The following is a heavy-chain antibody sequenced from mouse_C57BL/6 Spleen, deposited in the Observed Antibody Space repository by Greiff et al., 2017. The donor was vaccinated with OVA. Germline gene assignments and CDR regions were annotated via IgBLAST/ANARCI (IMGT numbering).Heavy chain of an antibody. CDR3: ARPIYYGSGYYFDY. CDR2: ISSGSSTI. CDR1: GFTFSDYG. V-gene: IGHV5-17*01. J-gene: IGHJ2*01. Sequence: EVQLVESGGGLVKPGGSLKLSCAASGFTFSDYGMHWVRQAPEKGLEWVAYISSGSSTIYYADTVKGRFTISRDNAKNTLFLQMTSLRSEDTAMYYCARPIYYGSGYYFDYWGQGTTLTVSS. D-gene: IGHD1-1*01.